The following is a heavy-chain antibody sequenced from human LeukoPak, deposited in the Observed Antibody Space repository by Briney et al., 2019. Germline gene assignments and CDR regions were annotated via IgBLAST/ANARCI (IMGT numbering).Heavy chain of an antibody. Sequence: LSLTCTVSGGSISSYYWSWNRQPPGKGLEWVSSISWNSGSIGYADSVKGRFTISRDNAKNSLYLQMNSLRAEDTAFYYCAKQYSGSYYSPLYFDYWGQGTLVTVSS. CDR1: GGSISSYY. J-gene: IGHJ4*02. CDR3: AKQYSGSYYSPLYFDY. D-gene: IGHD1-26*01. V-gene: IGHV3-9*01. CDR2: ISWNSGSI.